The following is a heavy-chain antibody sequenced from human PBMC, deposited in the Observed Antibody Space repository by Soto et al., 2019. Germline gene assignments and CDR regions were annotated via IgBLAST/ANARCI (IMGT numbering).Heavy chain of an antibody. CDR2: FDSEDGET. J-gene: IGHJ5*02. V-gene: IGHV1-24*01. CDR3: ATSSYYGSGSLPLNH. Sequence: GASVKVSCKVSGYTLTELSMHWVRQAPGKGLEWMGGFDSEDGETIYAQKFQGRVTMTEDTSTDTAYMELSSLRSEDTAVYYCATSSYYGSGSLPLNHWGQGTLVTVSS. CDR1: GYTLTELS. D-gene: IGHD3-10*01.